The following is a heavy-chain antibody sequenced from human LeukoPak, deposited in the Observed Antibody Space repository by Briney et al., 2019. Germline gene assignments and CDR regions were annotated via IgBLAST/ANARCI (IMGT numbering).Heavy chain of an antibody. CDR1: GGSISSGGYR. V-gene: IGHV4-31*11. D-gene: IGHD3-22*01. CDR3: ARAHYYDSSGYRNWFDP. CDR2: INYSGST. Sequence: PSQTLSLTCAVSGGSISSGGYRWTWIRQYPGKGLEWIGYINYSGSTYYNPSLKSRVTISVDTSKNQFSLKLSSVTAADTAVYYCARAHYYDSSGYRNWFDPWGQGTLVTVSS. J-gene: IGHJ5*02.